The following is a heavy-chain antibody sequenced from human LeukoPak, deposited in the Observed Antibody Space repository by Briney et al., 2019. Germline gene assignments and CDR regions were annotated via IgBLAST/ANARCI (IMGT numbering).Heavy chain of an antibody. Sequence: PGGSLRLSCAASGFIVSSNYMSWVRQALGKWLEWVSVIYSGGSTHYADSVKGRFTISRDNSKNTLYLQMNSLRAEDTAVYYCARDVGHCSSTSCYTWLDYWGQGTLVTVSS. J-gene: IGHJ4*02. D-gene: IGHD2-2*02. V-gene: IGHV3-66*02. CDR3: ARDVGHCSSTSCYTWLDY. CDR1: GFIVSSNY. CDR2: IYSGGST.